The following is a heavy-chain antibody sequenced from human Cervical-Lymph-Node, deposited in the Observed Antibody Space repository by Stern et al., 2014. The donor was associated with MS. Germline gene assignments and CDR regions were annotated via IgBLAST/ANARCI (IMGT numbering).Heavy chain of an antibody. D-gene: IGHD5-18*01. V-gene: IGHV1-69*06. CDR2: IVPLFGSP. CDR3: ANRDMGYTYGRHDY. Sequence: VQLLESGAEVKKPGSSVKVSCKASGGTFNNYVISWVRQARGKGLEWMGGIVPLFGSPDYARKFQGRVTITADKCTSTVHMVLSSLNREDTGIYYCANRDMGYTYGRHDYWGQGTLVTVS. J-gene: IGHJ4*02. CDR1: GGTFNNYV.